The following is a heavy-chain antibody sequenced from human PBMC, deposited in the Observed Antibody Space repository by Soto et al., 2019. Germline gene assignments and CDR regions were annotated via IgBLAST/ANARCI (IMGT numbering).Heavy chain of an antibody. CDR1: GFTFSSYG. V-gene: IGHV3-30*18. CDR2: ISYDGSNK. D-gene: IGHD3-22*01. CDR3: AKDRTMIVVVIPTECD. J-gene: IGHJ4*02. Sequence: GGSLRLSCAASGFTFSSYGMHWVRQAPGKGLEWVSVISYDGSNKYYADSVKGRFTISRDNSKNTLYLQMNSMRAADTAVYYCAKDRTMIVVVIPTECDWGQGTLVTVSS.